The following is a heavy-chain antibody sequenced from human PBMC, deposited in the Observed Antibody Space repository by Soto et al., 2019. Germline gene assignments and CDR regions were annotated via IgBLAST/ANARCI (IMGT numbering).Heavy chain of an antibody. V-gene: IGHV1-18*01. J-gene: IGHJ4*02. D-gene: IGHD6-19*01. CDR2: SSAYNGNT. CDR3: PRDEGSGWDEL. Sequence: QVQLVQSGAEVKKPGASVKVSCKASGYTFTSYGISWVRQAPGQGLEWMGWSSAYNGNTTYAQKLQGRATMTTDTPRSTAYMELRSLRADDTAVYYCPRDEGSGWDELWGQGTLVTVSS. CDR1: GYTFTSYG.